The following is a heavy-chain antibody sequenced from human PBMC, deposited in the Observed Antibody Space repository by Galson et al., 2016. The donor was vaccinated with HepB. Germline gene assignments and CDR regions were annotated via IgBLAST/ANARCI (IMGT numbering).Heavy chain of an antibody. CDR3: AKRHEYCPPVGCSVDS. V-gene: IGHV3-23*01. Sequence: SLRLSCAASGFAFRNYGMTWVRQAPGKGLEVVSSISRSGDSTDYADSVKGRFTISRDNSKNTLSLQMSSLRVDDTAVYYCAKRHEYCPPVGCSVDSWGQGTLVSVSS. CDR1: GFAFRNYG. D-gene: IGHD2/OR15-2a*01. J-gene: IGHJ4*02. CDR2: ISRSGDST.